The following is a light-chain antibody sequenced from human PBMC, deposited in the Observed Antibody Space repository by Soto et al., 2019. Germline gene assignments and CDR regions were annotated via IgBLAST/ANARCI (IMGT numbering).Light chain of an antibody. V-gene: IGKV3-20*01. Sequence: EIVLTQSPGTLSLSPGERATLSCRASQSVRSTYLTWYQQKPGQAPGLLIYGASNRATGIPDRFSGSGSGTDFTLTISRLEPEDFAVYYCQQYGNSPRTFGQGTKVEIK. J-gene: IGKJ1*01. CDR2: GAS. CDR1: QSVRSTY. CDR3: QQYGNSPRT.